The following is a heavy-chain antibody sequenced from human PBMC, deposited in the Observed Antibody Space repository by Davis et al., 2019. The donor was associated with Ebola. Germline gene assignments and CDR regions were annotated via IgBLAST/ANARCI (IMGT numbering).Heavy chain of an antibody. CDR1: GGSISSYY. Sequence: GSLRLSCTVSGGSISSYYWSWIRQPPGKGLEWIGYIYYNGSTNYNPSLKSRVTISVDTSKNQFSLKLSSVTAADTAVYYCARVTYYDFWSGPNWFDPWGQGTLVTVSS. CDR3: ARVTYYDFWSGPNWFDP. V-gene: IGHV4-59*01. D-gene: IGHD3-3*01. J-gene: IGHJ5*02. CDR2: IYYNGST.